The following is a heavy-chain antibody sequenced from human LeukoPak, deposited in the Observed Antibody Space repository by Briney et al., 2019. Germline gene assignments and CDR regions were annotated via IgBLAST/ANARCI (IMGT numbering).Heavy chain of an antibody. V-gene: IGHV1-69*04. CDR3: TRGTYYDIVTGGDFDY. D-gene: IGHD3-9*01. Sequence: ASVKVSCKASGGTFASLVISWVRQAPGQGLEWMGRIIPIIDIANYPQKFQGRVTITADKSTNTAYMELSSLRPEDTVVYYCTRGTYYDIVTGGDFDYWGQGTLVTVSS. CDR1: GGTFASLV. CDR2: IIPIIDIA. J-gene: IGHJ4*02.